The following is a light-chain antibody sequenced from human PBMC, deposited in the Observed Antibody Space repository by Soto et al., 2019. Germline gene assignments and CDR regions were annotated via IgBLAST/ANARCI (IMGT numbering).Light chain of an antibody. V-gene: IGKV3-15*01. CDR3: QQYDNWPWT. J-gene: IGKJ1*01. CDR2: GAS. Sequence: EIVMTQSPATLSVSPGGRATLSCRASQSISDTLAWYQQKPGQAPRLLIHGASTRAPGFPARFSGSGSGTDFTLTISSMQSEDSAVYYCQQYDNWPWTFGQGTKVDIK. CDR1: QSISDT.